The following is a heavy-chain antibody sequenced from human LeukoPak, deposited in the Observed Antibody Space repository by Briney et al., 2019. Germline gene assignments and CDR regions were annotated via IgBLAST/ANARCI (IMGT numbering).Heavy chain of an antibody. Sequence: SETLSLTCTVSGGSISSSSYYWGWIRQPPGKGLEWIGSIYYSGSTYYNPSLKSRVTISVDTSKNQFSLKLSSVTAADTAVYYCARTVVVAAPFDWFDPWGQGTLVTVSS. CDR1: GGSISSSSYY. D-gene: IGHD2-15*01. CDR3: ARTVVVAAPFDWFDP. J-gene: IGHJ5*02. CDR2: IYYSGST. V-gene: IGHV4-39*07.